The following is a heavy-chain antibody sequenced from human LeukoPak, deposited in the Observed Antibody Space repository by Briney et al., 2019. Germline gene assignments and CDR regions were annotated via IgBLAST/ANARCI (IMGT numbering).Heavy chain of an antibody. V-gene: IGHV4-4*07. CDR1: GTFISPYH. CDR3: ARVLCVSNGICYAFDI. J-gene: IGHJ3*02. CDR2: MYSSGSS. Sequence: SETLSLTCTVSGTFISPYHWSWFRQSAGKGLEWIGLMYSSGSSNYSPSLKSRLTISPDNSKNQFSLRLSSVTAAATAVYYCARVLCVSNGICYAFDIWGQGTTVIVSS. D-gene: IGHD2-8*01.